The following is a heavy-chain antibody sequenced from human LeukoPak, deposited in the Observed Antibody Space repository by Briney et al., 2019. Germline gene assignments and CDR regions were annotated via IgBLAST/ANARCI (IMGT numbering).Heavy chain of an antibody. CDR1: GGSISSGGYY. CDR2: IYYSGST. V-gene: IGHV4-31*03. D-gene: IGHD2-15*01. Sequence: SQTLSLTCTVSGGSISSGGYYWSWIRQHPGKGLEWIGYIYYSGSTYYNPSLKSRVTISVDTSKNQFSLKLSSVTAADTAVYYCAGYCSGGSCYSDWFDPWGLGTLVTVSS. CDR3: AGYCSGGSCYSDWFDP. J-gene: IGHJ5*02.